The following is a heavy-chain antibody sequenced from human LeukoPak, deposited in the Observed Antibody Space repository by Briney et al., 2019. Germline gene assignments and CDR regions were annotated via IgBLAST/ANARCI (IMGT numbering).Heavy chain of an antibody. Sequence: ETLSLTCAVSGGSISSSNWWSWVRQAPGKGLEWVANIKQDGSEKYYVDSVKGRFTISRDTAKNSLYLQMNSLRAEDTAVYYCARDGSFDYWGQGTLVTVSS. J-gene: IGHJ4*02. V-gene: IGHV3-7*01. CDR2: IKQDGSEK. CDR3: ARDGSFDY. CDR1: GGSISSSNW.